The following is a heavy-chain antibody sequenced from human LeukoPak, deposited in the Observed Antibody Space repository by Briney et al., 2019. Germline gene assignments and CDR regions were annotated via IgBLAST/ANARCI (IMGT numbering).Heavy chain of an antibody. J-gene: IGHJ4*02. V-gene: IGHV1-2*02. CDR1: GYTFTGYY. Sequence: ASVKVSCKASGYTFTGYYMHWVRQAPGQGLEWMGWINPNSGGTNYAQKFQGRVTMTRDTSISTAYMELSRLRSDDTAVYYCARGDSIMITFLDYWGQGTLVTVSS. CDR3: ARGDSIMITFLDY. D-gene: IGHD3-16*01. CDR2: INPNSGGT.